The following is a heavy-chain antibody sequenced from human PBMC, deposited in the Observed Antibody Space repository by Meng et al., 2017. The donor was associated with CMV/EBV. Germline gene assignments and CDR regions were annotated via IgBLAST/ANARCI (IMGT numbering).Heavy chain of an antibody. CDR1: GGSFSGYY. J-gene: IGHJ4*02. V-gene: IGHV4-34*01. Sequence: LTCAVYGGSFSGYYWGWIRQPPGKGLEWIGEINHSGSTNYNPSLKSRVTISVDTSKNQFSLKLSSVTAADTAVYYCARGRRLRPLDYWGQGTLVTVSS. CDR3: ARGRRLRPLDY. D-gene: IGHD5-12*01. CDR2: INHSGST.